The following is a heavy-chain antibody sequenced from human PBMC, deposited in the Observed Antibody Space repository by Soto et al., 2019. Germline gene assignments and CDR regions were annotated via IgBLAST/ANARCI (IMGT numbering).Heavy chain of an antibody. V-gene: IGHV3-33*01. CDR2: IWYDGSNK. D-gene: IGHD6-6*01. Sequence: AGGSLRLSCAASGFTFSSYGMHWVRQAPGKGLEWVAVIWYDGSNKYYADSVKGRFXXXXXXXXXXXXXXXXXXXXXXXXXXXCARDLGIAARPGYYGMDVWGQGTTVTVSS. J-gene: IGHJ6*02. CDR1: GFTFSSYG. CDR3: ARDLGIAARPGYYGMDV.